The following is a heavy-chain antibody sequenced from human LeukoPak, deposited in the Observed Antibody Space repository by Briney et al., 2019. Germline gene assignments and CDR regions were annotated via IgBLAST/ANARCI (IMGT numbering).Heavy chain of an antibody. J-gene: IGHJ4*02. CDR2: IYSGGTT. CDR1: GFTVSSNY. Sequence: PGGSLRLSCAASGFTVSSNYMSWVRQAPGKGLEWVSVIYSGGTTYYADSVKGRFTISRDNSKNTLYLQMNSLRAEDTAVYYCARDSSGSIDYWGQGTLVTVSS. D-gene: IGHD3-22*01. V-gene: IGHV3-53*01. CDR3: ARDSSGSIDY.